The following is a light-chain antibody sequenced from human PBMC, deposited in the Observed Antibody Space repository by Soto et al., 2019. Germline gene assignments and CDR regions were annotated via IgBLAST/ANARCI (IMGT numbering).Light chain of an antibody. CDR3: LSFDSSLSVV. Sequence: QSVLTQPPSVSGAPGQRVTISYTGSSSNIGAGYDVHWYQQLPGRAPKLLIYGNTNRPSGVPDRFSGSKSGTSASLAITGLQPEDEADYYCLSFDSSLSVVFGGGTKLTVL. J-gene: IGLJ2*01. CDR1: SSNIGAGYD. CDR2: GNT. V-gene: IGLV1-40*01.